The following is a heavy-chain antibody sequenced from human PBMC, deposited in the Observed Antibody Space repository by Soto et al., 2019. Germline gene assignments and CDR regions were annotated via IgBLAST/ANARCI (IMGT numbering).Heavy chain of an antibody. CDR3: ARDRSGYCSGGSCYSEGYFDY. Sequence: EVQLVESGGGVVRPGGSLRLSCAASGFTFDDYGMSWVRQAPGKGLEWVSGINWNGGSTGYADSVKGRFTISRDNAKNSLYLQMNSLRAEDTALYYCARDRSGYCSGGSCYSEGYFDYWGQGTLVIVSS. CDR2: INWNGGST. CDR1: GFTFDDYG. J-gene: IGHJ4*02. D-gene: IGHD2-15*01. V-gene: IGHV3-20*04.